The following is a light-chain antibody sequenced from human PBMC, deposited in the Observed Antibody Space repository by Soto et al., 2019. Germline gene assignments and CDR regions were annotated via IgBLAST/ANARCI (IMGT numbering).Light chain of an antibody. CDR3: QSFDTRLNSVV. J-gene: IGLJ2*01. CDR1: SSNIGAGYD. Sequence: QAVVTQPPSASGALGQRVTISCTGSSSNIGAGYDVHLYQQFPGRAPRRLICGNNNRPSGVPDRFSGSKSGTSASLDISGLQADDEADYYGQSFDTRLNSVVFGGGTKVPVL. CDR2: GNN. V-gene: IGLV1-40*01.